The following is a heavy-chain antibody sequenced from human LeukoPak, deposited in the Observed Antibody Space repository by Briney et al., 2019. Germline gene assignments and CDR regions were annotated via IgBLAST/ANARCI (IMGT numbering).Heavy chain of an antibody. CDR3: ARDATMVPLYYYHYMDV. V-gene: IGHV3-21*01. Sequence: PGGSLRLSCAASGFTFSSYSMNWVRQAPGKGLEWVSSISSSSSYIYYADSVKGRFTISRDNAKNSLYLQMNSLRAEDTAVYYCARDATMVPLYYYHYMDVWGKGTTVTVSS. D-gene: IGHD3-10*01. CDR1: GFTFSSYS. CDR2: ISSSSSYI. J-gene: IGHJ6*03.